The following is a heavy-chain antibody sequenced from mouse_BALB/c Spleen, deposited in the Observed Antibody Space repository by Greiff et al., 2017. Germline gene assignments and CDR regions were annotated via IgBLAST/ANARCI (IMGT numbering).Heavy chain of an antibody. CDR1: GFTFSSYG. CDR3: ARHRGNYAYYAMDY. J-gene: IGHJ4*01. CDR2: ISSGGSYT. V-gene: IGHV5-6*01. Sequence: EVKLVESGGDLVKPGGSLKLSCAASGFTFSSYGMSWVRQTPDKRLEWVATISSGGSYTYYPDSVKGRFTISRDNAKNTLYLQMSSLKSEDTAMYYCARHRGNYAYYAMDYWGQGPSVTVSS. D-gene: IGHD2-1*01.